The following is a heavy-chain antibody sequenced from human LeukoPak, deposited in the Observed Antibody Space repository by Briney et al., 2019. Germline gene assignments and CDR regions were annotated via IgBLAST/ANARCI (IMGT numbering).Heavy chain of an antibody. J-gene: IGHJ4*02. CDR2: IYYSGST. D-gene: IGHD7-27*01. Sequence: PSETLSLTCTVSGGSISSGDYYWSWIRQPPGKGLEWIGYIYYSGSTYYNPSLKSRLTMSVDTSKNQFSLKLSSVTAADTAVYYCARRAKWGWYFDYWGQGTLVTVSS. V-gene: IGHV4-30-4*01. CDR1: GGSISSGDYY. CDR3: ARRAKWGWYFDY.